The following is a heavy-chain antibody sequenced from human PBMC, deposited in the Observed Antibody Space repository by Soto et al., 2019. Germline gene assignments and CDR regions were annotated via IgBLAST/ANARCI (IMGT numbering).Heavy chain of an antibody. J-gene: IGHJ4*02. CDR2: IKSKTDGGTT. V-gene: IGHV3-15*01. CDR1: GFTFSNAW. Sequence: PGGSLRLSCAASGFTFSNAWMSWVRQAPGKGLEWVGRIKSKTDGGTTDYAAPVKGRFTISRDDSKNTLYLQMISLKTDDTAVYYCTAPYYYDSSFGYWGQGTLVTVSS. D-gene: IGHD3-22*01. CDR3: TAPYYYDSSFGY.